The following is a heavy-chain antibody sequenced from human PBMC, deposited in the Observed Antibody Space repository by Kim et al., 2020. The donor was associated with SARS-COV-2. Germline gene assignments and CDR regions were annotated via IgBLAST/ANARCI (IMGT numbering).Heavy chain of an antibody. CDR1: GGTFSSYA. J-gene: IGHJ4*02. CDR2: IIPIFGTA. CDR3: ARGTSGGFWSARGFGY. Sequence: SVKVSCKASGGTFSSYAISWVRQAPGQGLEWMGGIIPIFGTANYAQKFQGRVTITADESTSTAYMELSSLRSEDTAVYYCARGTSGGFWSARGFGYWGQGPLLPVSS. D-gene: IGHD3-3*01. V-gene: IGHV1-69*13.